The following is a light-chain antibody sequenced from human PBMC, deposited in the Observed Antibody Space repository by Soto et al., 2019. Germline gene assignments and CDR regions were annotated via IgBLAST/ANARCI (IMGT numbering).Light chain of an antibody. CDR3: SAWDDSLSGYV. J-gene: IGLJ1*01. CDR1: NSNIGTNT. V-gene: IGLV1-44*01. Sequence: QSVLTQPPSASGTPGQRVTISCSGSNSNIGTNTVNWYQQLPGTAPKLLIYSNTQRPSGVPDRFSGSKSGTSASLAISGLQSEDDADYYCSAWDDSLSGYVFGTGTKVTVL. CDR2: SNT.